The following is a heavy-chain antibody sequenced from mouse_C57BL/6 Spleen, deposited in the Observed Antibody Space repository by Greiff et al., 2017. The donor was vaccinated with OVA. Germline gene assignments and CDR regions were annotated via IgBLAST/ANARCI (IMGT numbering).Heavy chain of an antibody. CDR1: GYTFTDYY. CDR2: INPNNGGT. J-gene: IGHJ2*01. CDR3: ARGMITALFDY. V-gene: IGHV1-26*01. Sequence: VQLQQSGPELVKPGASVKISCKASGYTFTDYYMNWVKQSHGKSLEWIGDINPNNGGTSYNQKFKGKATLTVDKSSSTAYMELRSLTSEDSAVYYCARGMITALFDYWGQGTTLTVSS. D-gene: IGHD2-4*01.